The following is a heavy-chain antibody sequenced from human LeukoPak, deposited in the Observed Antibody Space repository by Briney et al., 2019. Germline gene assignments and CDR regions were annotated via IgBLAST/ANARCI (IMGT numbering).Heavy chain of an antibody. D-gene: IGHD6-19*01. CDR2: TWYDGSNK. CDR1: GFTFSSYG. CDR3: AKLLAVTNSYYFNY. J-gene: IGHJ4*02. V-gene: IGHV3-33*06. Sequence: GRSLRLSCAASGFTFSSYGMHWVRQAPGKGLEWVAVTWYDGSNKYYADSVKGRFTISRDNSKDTLYLQMNSLRAEDTAVYYCAKLLAVTNSYYFNYWGQGTLVTVSS.